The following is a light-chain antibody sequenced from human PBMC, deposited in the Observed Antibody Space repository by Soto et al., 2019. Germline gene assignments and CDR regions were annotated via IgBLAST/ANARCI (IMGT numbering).Light chain of an antibody. CDR2: GAS. Sequence: EIVLTQSPGTLSLSPGERATLSCRASQSFSSSYLAWYQQKPGQAPRLLIYGASSRATGIPERFSGSGSGTDFTITISSLEPEDFAVYYCQHYGSALFTFGPGTKVDVK. J-gene: IGKJ3*01. CDR1: QSFSSSY. V-gene: IGKV3-20*01. CDR3: QHYGSALFT.